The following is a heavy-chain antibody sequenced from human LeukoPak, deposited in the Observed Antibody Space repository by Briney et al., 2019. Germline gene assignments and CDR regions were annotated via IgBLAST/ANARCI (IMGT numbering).Heavy chain of an antibody. D-gene: IGHD5-12*01. CDR1: GFTFSSYW. J-gene: IGHJ4*02. Sequence: GGSLRLSCAASGFTFSSYWMSWVRQAPGKGLEWVSVIYSGGSTYYADSVKGRFTISRDNSKNTLYLQMNSLRAEDTAVYYCARGGGYSGYDPFDYWGQGTLVTVSS. V-gene: IGHV3-66*01. CDR2: IYSGGST. CDR3: ARGGGYSGYDPFDY.